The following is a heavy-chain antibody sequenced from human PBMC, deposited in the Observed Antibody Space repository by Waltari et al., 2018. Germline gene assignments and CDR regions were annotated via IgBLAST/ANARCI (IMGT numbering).Heavy chain of an antibody. Sequence: EMQLVESGGDLVQPGGSLRLSCAASGITFGAYGRRWVRQAPGKGLEWVSNIKQDGSEKNYVDSVKGRFTISRDNAKKLLYLQMNSLRVEDTAVYFCARVGATNLPYFYGMDVWGQGTTVTVSS. CDR2: IKQDGSEK. CDR3: ARVGATNLPYFYGMDV. CDR1: GITFGAYG. V-gene: IGHV3-7*01. J-gene: IGHJ6*02. D-gene: IGHD1-26*01.